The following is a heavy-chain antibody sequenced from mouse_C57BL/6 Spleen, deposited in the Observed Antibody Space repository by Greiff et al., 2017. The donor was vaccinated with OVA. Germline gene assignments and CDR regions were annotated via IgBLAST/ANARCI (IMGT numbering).Heavy chain of an antibody. V-gene: IGHV1-81*01. J-gene: IGHJ1*03. CDR3: ARPGDWYFDV. Sequence: VQLQHSGAELARPGASVKLSCKASGYTFTSYGISWVKQRTGQGLEWIGEIYPRSGNTYYNEKFKGKATLTADKSSSTAYMELRSLTSEDSAVYFCARPGDWYFDVWGTGTTVTVSS. CDR2: IYPRSGNT. CDR1: GYTFTSYG.